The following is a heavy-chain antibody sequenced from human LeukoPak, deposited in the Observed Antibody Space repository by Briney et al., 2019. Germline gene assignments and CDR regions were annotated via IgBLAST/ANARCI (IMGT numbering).Heavy chain of an antibody. V-gene: IGHV3-23*01. J-gene: IGHJ3*02. CDR3: AKDLRRELLGDAFDI. CDR2: ISGSGGST. D-gene: IGHD1-26*01. Sequence: GGSLRLSCAVSGFTFNSYSMNWVRQAPGKGLEWVSAISGSGGSTYYADSVKGRFTISRDNSKNTLYLQMNSLRAEDTAVYYCAKDLRRELLGDAFDIWGQGTMVTVSS. CDR1: GFTFNSYS.